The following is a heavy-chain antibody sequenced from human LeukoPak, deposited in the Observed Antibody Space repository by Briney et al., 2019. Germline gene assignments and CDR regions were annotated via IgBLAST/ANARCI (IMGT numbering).Heavy chain of an antibody. CDR2: ISWNGGST. Sequence: GGSLRLSCAASGFTFDDYGMSWVRQAPGKGLEWVSGISWNGGSTGYADSVKGRFTISRDNAKNSLYLQMNSLRAEGTALYYCARPQTGGDALNIWGQGTMVTVSS. V-gene: IGHV3-20*04. CDR3: ARPQTGGDALNI. J-gene: IGHJ3*02. CDR1: GFTFDDYG. D-gene: IGHD6-25*01.